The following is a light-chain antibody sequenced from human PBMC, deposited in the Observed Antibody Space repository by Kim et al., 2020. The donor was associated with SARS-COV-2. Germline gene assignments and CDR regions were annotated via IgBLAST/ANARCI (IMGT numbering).Light chain of an antibody. CDR1: NSGSKN. Sequence: SVALGQMVRMTCGGNNSGSKNGHWYQQRPGQAPILVIYRDADRPSGIPERFSGSNSGNTATLAISRAQAGDEADYYCQVWDDTTAVFGGGTQLTVL. V-gene: IGLV3-9*01. CDR3: QVWDDTTAV. J-gene: IGLJ3*02. CDR2: RDA.